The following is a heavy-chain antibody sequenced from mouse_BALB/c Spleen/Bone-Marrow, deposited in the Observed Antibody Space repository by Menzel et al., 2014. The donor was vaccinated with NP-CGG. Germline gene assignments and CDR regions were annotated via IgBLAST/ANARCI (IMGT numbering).Heavy chain of an antibody. CDR3: ASCGNYEAWFDY. J-gene: IGHJ3*01. D-gene: IGHD2-1*01. Sequence: EVQGVESGPELVKPGASVKVSCKASGYAFTSYNIYWVKQSHGKSLEWIGYIDPYNGDTNYNQKFKVKATLTVDKSSSTAYMHLNSLTSEDSAVYYCASCGNYEAWFDYWGQGTLVTVSA. V-gene: IGHV1S135*01. CDR1: GYAFTSYN. CDR2: IDPYNGDT.